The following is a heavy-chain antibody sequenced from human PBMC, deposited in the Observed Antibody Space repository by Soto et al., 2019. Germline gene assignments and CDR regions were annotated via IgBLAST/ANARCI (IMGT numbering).Heavy chain of an antibody. CDR3: ARAGGNFRDCRSTSCDSFGY. CDR1: GGTFSSYA. Sequence: VEVSCKASGGTFSSYAISWVRQAPGQGLEWMGGIIPIFGTANYAQKFQGSATMNANKSTSTAYIELSSRRAEDMGGACCARAGGNFRDCRSTSCDSFGYWGQGTLVTGSS. J-gene: IGHJ4*02. D-gene: IGHD2-2*01. CDR2: IIPIFGTA. V-gene: IGHV1-69*06.